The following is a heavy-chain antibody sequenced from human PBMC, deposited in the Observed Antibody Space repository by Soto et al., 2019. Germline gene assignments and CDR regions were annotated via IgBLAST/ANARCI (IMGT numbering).Heavy chain of an antibody. Sequence: SGPTLVNPTQTLTLTCTFSGFSLSTSGVGVGWIRQPPGKALEWLALIYWDDDKRYSPSLKSRLTITKDTSKNQVRLTLTILDPIDTATSSCAHRHANSYGYPFDYWGQGTRVTVSS. D-gene: IGHD5-18*01. J-gene: IGHJ4*02. CDR2: IYWDDDK. CDR1: GFSLSTSGVG. CDR3: AHRHANSYGYPFDY. V-gene: IGHV2-5*02.